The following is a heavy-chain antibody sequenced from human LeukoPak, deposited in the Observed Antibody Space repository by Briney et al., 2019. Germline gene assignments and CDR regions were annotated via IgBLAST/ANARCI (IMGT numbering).Heavy chain of an antibody. CDR3: ARDYDILTEGDYYYYYMDV. J-gene: IGHJ6*03. CDR2: IKQDGSEK. V-gene: IGHV3-7*01. Sequence: GGSLRLSCAASGFTFSSYWMSWVRQAPGKGLEWVANIKQDGSEKYYVDFVKGRFTISRDNAKNSLYLQMNSLRAEDTAVYYCARDYDILTEGDYYYYYMDVWGKGTTVTVSS. D-gene: IGHD3-9*01. CDR1: GFTFSSYW.